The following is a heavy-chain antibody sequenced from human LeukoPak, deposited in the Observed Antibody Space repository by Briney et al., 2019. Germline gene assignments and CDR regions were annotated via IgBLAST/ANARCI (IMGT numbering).Heavy chain of an antibody. Sequence: GGSLRLSCAASGFTFSTYAMSWVRQGPGKGLEWVSAISGSGGHTYYADAVKGRFTISRDNSKNTLYLQMNSLRAEDTAIYYCAKHVGNNQDERYFDSWGQGTLVTVSS. V-gene: IGHV3-23*01. CDR2: ISGSGGHT. CDR3: AKHVGNNQDERYFDS. D-gene: IGHD1/OR15-1a*01. CDR1: GFTFSTYA. J-gene: IGHJ4*02.